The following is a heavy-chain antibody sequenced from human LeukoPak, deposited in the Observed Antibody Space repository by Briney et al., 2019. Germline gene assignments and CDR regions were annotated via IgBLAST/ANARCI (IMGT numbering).Heavy chain of an antibody. CDR2: ISYDGSNK. CDR3: AKENDFWSGSTYYFDF. V-gene: IGHV3-30*18. D-gene: IGHD3-3*01. CDR1: GFTFNRCW. J-gene: IGHJ4*02. Sequence: GGSLRLSCVASGFTFNRCWMNWVRQAPGKGLEWVAVISYDGSNKYYADSVKGRFTISRDNSKNTLYLQMNSLRVEDTAVYYCAKENDFWSGSTYYFDFWGQGTLVTVSS.